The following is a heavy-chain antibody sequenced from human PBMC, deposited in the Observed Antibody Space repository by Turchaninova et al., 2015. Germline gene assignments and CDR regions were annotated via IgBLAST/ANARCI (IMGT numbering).Heavy chain of an antibody. V-gene: IGHV3-30*18. D-gene: IGHD1-1*01. CDR3: AKDAQGTTGTLGY. J-gene: IGHJ4*02. CDR1: GFTFSSYG. Sequence: QVQLVESGGGVVQPGRSLRLSCAASGFTFSSYGMHWVRQAPGKGLEWVAVISYDESNKYYADSVNGRVTISRDKSKNTLYLQMNSLRAEDTAVYYCAKDAQGTTGTLGYWGQGTLVTVSS. CDR2: ISYDESNK.